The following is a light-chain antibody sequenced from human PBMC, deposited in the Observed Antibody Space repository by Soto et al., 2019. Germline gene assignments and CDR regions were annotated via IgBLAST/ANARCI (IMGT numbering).Light chain of an antibody. J-gene: IGKJ3*01. Sequence: DVVMTQSPLSLPVTLGQPASISCRSSQSLLYSDGNTYLAWFQQRPGQSPRRLIYQVSNRDSGVPDRFSGSGSGTDFTLKISRVEAEDVGVYSCMQGTHWPPNFGPGTKVHIK. CDR3: MQGTHWPPN. CDR2: QVS. CDR1: QSLLYSDGNTY. V-gene: IGKV2-30*01.